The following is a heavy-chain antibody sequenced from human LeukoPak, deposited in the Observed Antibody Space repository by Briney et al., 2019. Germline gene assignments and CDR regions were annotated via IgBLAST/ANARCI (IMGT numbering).Heavy chain of an antibody. CDR3: AKDRETLAYCGGDCYSGAFDI. CDR1: GFTFSSYG. D-gene: IGHD2-21*01. Sequence: GGSLRLSCAASGFTFSSYGMHWVRQAPGKGLEWVAFIRYDGSNKYYADSVKGRFTISRDNSKNTLYLQMNSLRAEDTAVYYCAKDRETLAYCGGDCYSGAFDIWGQGTMVTVSS. J-gene: IGHJ3*02. V-gene: IGHV3-30*02. CDR2: IRYDGSNK.